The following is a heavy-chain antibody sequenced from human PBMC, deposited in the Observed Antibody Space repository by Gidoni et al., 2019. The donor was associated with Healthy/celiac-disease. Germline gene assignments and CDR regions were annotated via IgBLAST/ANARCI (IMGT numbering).Heavy chain of an antibody. CDR2: IYYSGST. CDR1: GGSVSSGSYY. V-gene: IGHV4-61*01. CDR3: AVYYYDSSGYYYVDY. D-gene: IGHD3-22*01. J-gene: IGHJ4*02. Sequence: QVQLQASGPGLVKPSATLSLNCTVSGGSVSSGSYYWSWIRQPPGKGLEWSGYIYYSGSTNYNPSLKSRVTISVDTSKNQFSLKLSSVTAADTAVYYCAVYYYDSSGYYYVDYWGQGTLVTVSS.